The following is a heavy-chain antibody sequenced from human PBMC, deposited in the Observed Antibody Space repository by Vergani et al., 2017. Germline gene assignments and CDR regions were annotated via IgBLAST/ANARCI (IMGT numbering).Heavy chain of an antibody. CDR1: GFSLSTSGVG. Sequence: QITLKESGPTLVKPTQTLTLTCTFSGFSLSTSGVGVGWSRQPPGKALEWLAIIYWNDDKSSSPSLKSRLTITKDTSKNQVVLTMTNMDPVDTATYYCAHTHGYNYVGDFDYWGQGTLVTVSS. V-gene: IGHV2-5*01. D-gene: IGHD5-24*01. J-gene: IGHJ4*02. CDR3: AHTHGYNYVGDFDY. CDR2: IYWNDDK.